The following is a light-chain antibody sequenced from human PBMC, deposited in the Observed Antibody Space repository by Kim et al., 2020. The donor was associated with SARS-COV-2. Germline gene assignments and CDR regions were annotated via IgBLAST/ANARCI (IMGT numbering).Light chain of an antibody. CDR1: SSDVGGYHY. Sequence: QSALTQPRSVSGSPGQSVTISCIGSSSDVGGYHYVSWYQQYPGKAPKLMIFDVTKRPSGDPDRFSGSKSDNTASLTISGLQAEDEADYYCCSYAGSPPYVFGTGTKVTVL. CDR3: CSYAGSPPYV. V-gene: IGLV2-11*01. J-gene: IGLJ1*01. CDR2: DVT.